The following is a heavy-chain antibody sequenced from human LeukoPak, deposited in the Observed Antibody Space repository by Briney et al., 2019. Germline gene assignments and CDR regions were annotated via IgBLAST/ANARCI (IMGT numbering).Heavy chain of an antibody. Sequence: KPSETLSLTRAVYGGSFSGYYWSWIRQPPGKGLEWIGEINHSGSTNYNPSLKSRVTISVDTSKNQFSLKLSSVTAADTAAYYCARGRRGTVAGRSAQYFQHWGQGTLVTVSS. CDR1: GGSFSGYY. J-gene: IGHJ1*01. D-gene: IGHD6-19*01. CDR3: ARGRRGTVAGRSAQYFQH. V-gene: IGHV4-34*01. CDR2: INHSGST.